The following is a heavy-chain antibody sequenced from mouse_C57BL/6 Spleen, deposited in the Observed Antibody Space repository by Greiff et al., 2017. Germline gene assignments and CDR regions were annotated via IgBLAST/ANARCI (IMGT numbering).Heavy chain of an antibody. V-gene: IGHV1-42*01. D-gene: IGHD2-5*01. CDR1: GYSFTGYY. J-gene: IGHJ1*03. CDR3: ARSDSNYEDWYFDV. Sequence: EVQRVESGPELVKPGASVKISCKASGYSFTGYYMNWVKQSPEKSLEWIGEINPSTGGTTYNQKFKAKATLTVDKSSSTAYMQLKSLTSEDFAVYYCARSDSNYEDWYFDVWGTGTTVTVSS. CDR2: INPSTGGT.